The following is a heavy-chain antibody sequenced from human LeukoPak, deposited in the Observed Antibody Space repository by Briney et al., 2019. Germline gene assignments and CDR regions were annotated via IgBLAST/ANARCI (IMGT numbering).Heavy chain of an antibody. CDR1: GYSISSGYY. D-gene: IGHD3-9*01. J-gene: IGHJ4*02. CDR3: ARDRPTIGDC. V-gene: IGHV4-38-2*02. CDR2: IYHSGTT. Sequence: SSETLSLTCTVSGYSISSGYYWGWIRQPPGKGLEWIGSIYHSGTTYYNPSLKSRVTISVDTSKNQFSLKLNSVTAADTAVYYCARDRPTIGDCWGQGTLVTVSS.